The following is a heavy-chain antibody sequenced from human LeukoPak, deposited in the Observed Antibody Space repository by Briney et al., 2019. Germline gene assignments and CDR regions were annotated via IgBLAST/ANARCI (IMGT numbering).Heavy chain of an antibody. D-gene: IGHD3-3*01. CDR3: AVGITYYDFWSGYTYNWFDP. V-gene: IGHV1-2*02. CDR2: INPNSGGT. Sequence: GASVKVSCKASGYTFTGYSMHWVRQAPGQGLERMGWINPNSGGTNYAQKFQGRVTMTRDTSISTAYMELSRLRSDDTAVYYCAVGITYYDFWSGYTYNWFDPWGQGTLVTVSS. CDR1: GYTFTGYS. J-gene: IGHJ5*02.